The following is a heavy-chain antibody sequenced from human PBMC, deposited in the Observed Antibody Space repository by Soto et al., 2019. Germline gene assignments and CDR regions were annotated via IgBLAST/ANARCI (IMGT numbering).Heavy chain of an antibody. CDR1: GYTFIDHF. CDR3: AREGSDILAGYFQSQGDAFDI. D-gene: IGHD3-9*01. Sequence: GASVKVSCKASGYTFIDHFVHWVRQAPGHGLEWMGWINPNSGGTHYAQKFQGWVTMTRDTSITTVYMELSRLTSDDTAVYYCAREGSDILAGYFQSQGDAFDIWGQGTMVTVSS. J-gene: IGHJ3*02. V-gene: IGHV1-2*04. CDR2: INPNSGGT.